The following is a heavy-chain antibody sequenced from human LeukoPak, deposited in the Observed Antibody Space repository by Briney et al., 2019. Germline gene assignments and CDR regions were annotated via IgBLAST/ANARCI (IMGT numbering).Heavy chain of an antibody. J-gene: IGHJ4*02. Sequence: ASVKVSCKAAGYTFTAYFIHWVRQAPGQGLEWMGRINPNSGDTNYAQKFQGRVTMTRDTSTSTAYMEVSRLTSDDTAVYYCARPTSYGYYFDSWGQGTLVTASS. V-gene: IGHV1-2*06. CDR2: INPNSGDT. CDR1: GYTFTAYF. D-gene: IGHD3-16*01. CDR3: ARPTSYGYYFDS.